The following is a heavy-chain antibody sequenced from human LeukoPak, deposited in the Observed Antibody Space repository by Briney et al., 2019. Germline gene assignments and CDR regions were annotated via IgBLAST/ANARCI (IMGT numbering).Heavy chain of an antibody. V-gene: IGHV1-18*01. D-gene: IGHD3-9*01. CDR2: IGAYNGNT. CDR1: GYTFTSYG. J-gene: IGHJ4*02. CDR3: ARSGNILTGYYKARFDY. Sequence: ASVNVSCKASGYTFTSYGISWVRQAPGQGLEWMGWIGAYNGNTNYAQKLQGRVTMTTDTSTSTAYMDLRSLRSDDTAVYYCARSGNILTGYYKARFDYWGQGTLVTVSS.